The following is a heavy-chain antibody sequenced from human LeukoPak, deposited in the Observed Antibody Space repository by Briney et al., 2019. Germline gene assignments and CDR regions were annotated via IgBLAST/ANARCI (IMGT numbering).Heavy chain of an antibody. J-gene: IGHJ4*02. V-gene: IGHV4-34*01. CDR3: ARARQWLGHFDY. CDR1: GGSFSGYY. Sequence: SETLSLTCAVYGGSFSGYYWSWIRQPPGKGLEWIGEINHSGSTNYNPSLKSRVTISVDTSKNQFSLKLSSVTAADTAVNYCARARQWLGHFDYWGQGTLVTVSS. CDR2: INHSGST. D-gene: IGHD6-19*01.